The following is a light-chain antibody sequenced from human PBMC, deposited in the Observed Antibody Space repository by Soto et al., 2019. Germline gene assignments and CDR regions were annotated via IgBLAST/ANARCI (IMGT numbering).Light chain of an antibody. Sequence: ETVLTQSHGTLSLSLGARSTLXRRASQSVSSNLAWYQQKPGQAPRLLIYGASTRATGIPARFSGSGSGTEFTLTISSLQSEDFAVYYCQQYNNWPRTFGQGTKVDIK. J-gene: IGKJ1*01. CDR1: QSVSSN. CDR2: GAS. CDR3: QQYNNWPRT. V-gene: IGKV3-15*01.